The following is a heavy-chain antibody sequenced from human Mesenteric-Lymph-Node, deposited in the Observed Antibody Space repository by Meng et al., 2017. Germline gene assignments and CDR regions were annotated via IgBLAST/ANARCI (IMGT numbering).Heavy chain of an antibody. V-gene: IGHV1-2*06. Sequence: ASVMVSCKTSGYTSTGYHQHWLRQAPGQGLGWMGRIDPDTGVTSYAQNFQGRVTMTRDTSSDTAYMELSRLRSDDTAVYYCAITYSPQSFNPRPPDYWGQGTLVTVSS. CDR3: AITYSPQSFNPRPPDY. CDR2: IDPDTGVT. J-gene: IGHJ4*02. D-gene: IGHD4-11*01. CDR1: GYTSTGYH.